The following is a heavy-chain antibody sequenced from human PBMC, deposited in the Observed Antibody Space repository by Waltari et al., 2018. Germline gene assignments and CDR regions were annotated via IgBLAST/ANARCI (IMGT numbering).Heavy chain of an antibody. V-gene: IGHV4-39*07. CDR2: IYYSGST. CDR3: ARSCSGGSCYHSCEYFQH. Sequence: QLQLQESGPGLVKPSETLSLTCTVSGGSISSSSYYWGWIRQPPGKGLEWIGSIYYSGSTYYNPSLKSRVTISVDTSKNQFSLKLSSVTAADTAVYYCARSCSGGSCYHSCEYFQHWGQGTLVTVSS. J-gene: IGHJ1*01. CDR1: GGSISSSSYY. D-gene: IGHD2-15*01.